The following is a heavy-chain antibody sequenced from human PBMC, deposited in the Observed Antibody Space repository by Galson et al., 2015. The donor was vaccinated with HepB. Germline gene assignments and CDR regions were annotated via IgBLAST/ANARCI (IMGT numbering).Heavy chain of an antibody. CDR1: GYTFTSYD. Sequence: SVKVSCKASGYTFTSYDINWVRQATGQGLEWMGWMNPNSGNTGYAQKFQGRVTMTRNTSISTAYMELSSLRSEDTAVYYCARLWISVTTMGYCYYYMDVWGKGTTVTVSS. D-gene: IGHD4-23*01. CDR3: ARLWISVTTMGYCYYYMDV. CDR2: MNPNSGNT. J-gene: IGHJ6*03. V-gene: IGHV1-8*01.